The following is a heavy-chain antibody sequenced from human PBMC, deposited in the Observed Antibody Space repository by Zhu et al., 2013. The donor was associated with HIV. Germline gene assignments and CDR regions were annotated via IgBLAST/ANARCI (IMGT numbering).Heavy chain of an antibody. CDR1: GYTFTGYY. Sequence: QVQLVQSGAEVKKPGASVKVSCKASGYTFTGYYMHWVRQAPGQGLEWMGWINPNSGGTNYAQKFQGRVTMTRDTSISTAYMELSRLRSDDTAVYYCARGPEDLTNNWYRHFDYWGPGTLITVSS. V-gene: IGHV1-2*02. CDR2: INPNSGGT. CDR3: ARGPEDLTNNWYRHFDY. D-gene: IGHD1-1*01. J-gene: IGHJ4*02.